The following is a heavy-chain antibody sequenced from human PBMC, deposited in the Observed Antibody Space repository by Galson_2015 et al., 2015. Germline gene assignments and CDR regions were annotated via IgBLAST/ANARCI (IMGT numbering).Heavy chain of an antibody. CDR1: GQSFANDW. D-gene: IGHD2-21*01. CDR2: IYPGDSET. V-gene: IGHV5-51*01. CDR3: ARLCCGGDSYSDY. J-gene: IGHJ4*02. Sequence: QFGGEVTEPGESLLIFCRGFGQSFANDWSAWARQMRGKALEGMGIIYPGDSETRYSPSFQAQVTISADKSIRTAYLHSSSLRASDSAMYFCARLCCGGDSYSDYWGQGTLVTVSS.